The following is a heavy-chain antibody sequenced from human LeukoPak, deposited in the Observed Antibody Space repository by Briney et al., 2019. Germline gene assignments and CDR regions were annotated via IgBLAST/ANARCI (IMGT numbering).Heavy chain of an antibody. CDR2: ISYDGSNK. J-gene: IGHJ5*02. CDR3: AKEGGRYCSSTSCYKGWFDP. CDR1: GFTFSSYG. D-gene: IGHD2-2*02. Sequence: GGSLRLSCAASGFTFSSYGMHWVRQAPGKGLEWVAVISYDGSNKYYADSVKGRFTISGDNSKNTLYLQMNSLRAEDTAVYYCAKEGGRYCSSTSCYKGWFDPWGQGTLVTVSS. V-gene: IGHV3-30*18.